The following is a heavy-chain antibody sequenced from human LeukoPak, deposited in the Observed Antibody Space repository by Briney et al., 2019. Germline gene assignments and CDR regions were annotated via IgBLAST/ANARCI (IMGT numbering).Heavy chain of an antibody. Sequence: SETLSLTCTGSVGSISSYYWSWIRQPPGKGLEWIGYIYYSGSTNYNPSLKSRVTISVDTSKNQFSLKLSSVTAADTAVYYCARAEQDGWFGAPRPSHYFDYWGQGTLVTVSS. CDR2: IYYSGST. CDR3: ARAEQDGWFGAPRPSHYFDY. CDR1: VGSISSYY. V-gene: IGHV4-59*01. D-gene: IGHD3-10*01. J-gene: IGHJ4*02.